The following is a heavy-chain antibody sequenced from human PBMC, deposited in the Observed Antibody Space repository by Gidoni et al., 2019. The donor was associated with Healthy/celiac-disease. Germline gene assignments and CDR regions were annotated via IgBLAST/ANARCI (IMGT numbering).Heavy chain of an antibody. CDR3: ARDLDCSSTSCYWGSGNWFDP. Sequence: QVQLVQSGAEVKKPGSSVKVSCKASGGTFSSYAIRWVRQAPGQGLEWMGGIIPIFGTAKYAQKFQGRVTITADKSTSTAYMELSSLRSEDTAVYYCARDLDCSSTSCYWGSGNWFDPWGQGTLVTVSS. J-gene: IGHJ5*02. V-gene: IGHV1-69*06. CDR1: GGTFSSYA. D-gene: IGHD2-2*01. CDR2: IIPIFGTA.